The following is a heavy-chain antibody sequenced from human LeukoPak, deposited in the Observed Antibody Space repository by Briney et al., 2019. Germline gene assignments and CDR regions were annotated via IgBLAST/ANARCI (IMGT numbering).Heavy chain of an antibody. V-gene: IGHV3-30*03. Sequence: PGRSLRLSCAASGFTLSSYGMHWVRQAPGKGLEWVAFISFDGSKKYYGDSVKGRFTISRDNSKNTLYLQMNSLRRDDTAVYYCARDHRVVTAMNFDYWGQGTLVTVSS. CDR2: ISFDGSKK. CDR1: GFTLSSYG. D-gene: IGHD2-21*02. CDR3: ARDHRVVTAMNFDY. J-gene: IGHJ4*02.